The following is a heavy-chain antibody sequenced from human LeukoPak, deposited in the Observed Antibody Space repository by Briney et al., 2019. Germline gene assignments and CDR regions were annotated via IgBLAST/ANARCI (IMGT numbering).Heavy chain of an antibody. CDR2: IYYSGST. J-gene: IGHJ5*02. Sequence: PSETLSLTCTVSGGSISSGDYYWSWIRQPPGKGLEWIGYIYYSGSTYYNPSLKSRVTISVDTSKNQFSLKLSSVTAADTAAYYCARQYCSSTSCYRSYNWFDPWGQGTLVTVSS. D-gene: IGHD2-2*01. CDR1: GGSISSGDYY. CDR3: ARQYCSSTSCYRSYNWFDP. V-gene: IGHV4-30-4*08.